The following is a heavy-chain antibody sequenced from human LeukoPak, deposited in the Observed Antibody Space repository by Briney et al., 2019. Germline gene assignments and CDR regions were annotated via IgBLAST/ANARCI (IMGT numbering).Heavy chain of an antibody. J-gene: IGHJ6*02. Sequence: SETLSLTCTVSGGSISTYYWSWIRQPAGKGLEWIGRIDTSGSTNYNPSLKSRVTISVDTSKNQFSLKLSSVTAADTAVYYCARVGHGPTGYGMGVWGQGTTVTVSS. D-gene: IGHD2-8*02. CDR3: ARVGHGPTGYGMGV. CDR2: IDTSGST. CDR1: GGSISTYY. V-gene: IGHV4-4*07.